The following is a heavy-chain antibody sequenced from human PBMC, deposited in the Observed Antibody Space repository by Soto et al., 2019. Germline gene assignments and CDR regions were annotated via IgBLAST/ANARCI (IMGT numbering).Heavy chain of an antibody. CDR3: ASIYGSGSYFTPGY. Sequence: GGSLRLSCAASGFTFSSYSMNWVRQAPGKGLEWVSSISSSSSYIYYADSVKGRFTISRDNAKNSLYLQMNSLRAEDTAVYYCASIYGSGSYFTPGYWGQGTLVTVSS. V-gene: IGHV3-21*01. CDR1: GFTFSSYS. CDR2: ISSSSSYI. D-gene: IGHD3-10*01. J-gene: IGHJ4*02.